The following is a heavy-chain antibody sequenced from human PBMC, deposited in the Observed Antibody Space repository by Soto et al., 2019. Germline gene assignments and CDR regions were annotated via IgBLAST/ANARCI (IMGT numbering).Heavy chain of an antibody. J-gene: IGHJ4*02. V-gene: IGHV3-33*01. CDR3: ARDLAGPLDC. Sequence: QVQLVESGGSVVQPGKSLRLSCAASGFTFSNYGMHWVRQAPGKGLEWLALIWFDGSNIFYADSVKGRFTISRDTSKNTLYLQMNSLIAEDTAIYYCARDLAGPLDCWGQGTLVTVSS. D-gene: IGHD3-3*02. CDR2: IWFDGSNI. CDR1: GFTFSNYG.